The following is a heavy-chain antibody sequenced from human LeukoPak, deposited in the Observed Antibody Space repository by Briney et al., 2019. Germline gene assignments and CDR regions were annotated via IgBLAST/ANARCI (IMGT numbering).Heavy chain of an antibody. D-gene: IGHD3-22*01. CDR1: GFTFSDYY. CDR3: ARVNGNYDSSGTFDY. V-gene: IGHV3-11*01. Sequence: GGSLRLSCAASGFTFSDYYMSWIRQAPGKGLEWVSYISSSRSTIYYADSVKGRFTISRDNAKNSLYLQMNSLRAEDTAVYYCARVNGNYDSSGTFDYWGQGTLVTVSS. J-gene: IGHJ4*02. CDR2: ISSSRSTI.